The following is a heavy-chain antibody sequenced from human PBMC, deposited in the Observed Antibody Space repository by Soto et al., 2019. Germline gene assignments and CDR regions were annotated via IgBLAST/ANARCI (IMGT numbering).Heavy chain of an antibody. CDR2: ISYDGSNK. Sequence: QVQLVESGGGVVQPGRSLRLSCAASGFTFSSYGMHWVRQAPGKGLERVAVISYDGSNKYYADSVKGRFTISRDNSKNTLYLQMNSLRAEDTAVYYCAKDSHGDYVEYFDYWGQGTLVTVSS. V-gene: IGHV3-30*18. J-gene: IGHJ4*02. CDR1: GFTFSSYG. CDR3: AKDSHGDYVEYFDY. D-gene: IGHD4-17*01.